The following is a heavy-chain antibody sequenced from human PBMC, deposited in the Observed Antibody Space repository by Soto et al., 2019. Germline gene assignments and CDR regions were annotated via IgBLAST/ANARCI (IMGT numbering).Heavy chain of an antibody. CDR2: IWYDVSNK. D-gene: IGHD3-10*01. CDR1: GFTFSSYG. V-gene: IGHV3-33*01. CDR3: ARVLWFGEPRDYCGMDV. J-gene: IGHJ6*02. Sequence: QVQLVESGGGVVQPGRSLRLSCAASGFTFSSYGMHWVRQAPGKGLEWVAVIWYDVSNKYYADSVKGRFTISRDNSKNTVYLQMNSLRAEDTAVYYCARVLWFGEPRDYCGMDVWGQGTTVTVSS.